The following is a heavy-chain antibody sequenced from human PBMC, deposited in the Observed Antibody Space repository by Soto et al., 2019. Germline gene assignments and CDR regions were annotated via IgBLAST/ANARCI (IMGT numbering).Heavy chain of an antibody. D-gene: IGHD1-26*01. CDR2: VPGDGSRA. V-gene: IGHV3-74*01. CDR1: GFSFSSYF. J-gene: IGHJ6*02. CDR3: ARENWYSLDV. Sequence: EVQLVESGGGSVQPGGSLRLSCAASGFSFSSYFMAWVHQAPGEGLVSVSHVPGDGSRASYADSVRGRFTISRDNAKNTLYLQMDSLRDEDTAIYYCARENWYSLDVWGQGTTVTVSS.